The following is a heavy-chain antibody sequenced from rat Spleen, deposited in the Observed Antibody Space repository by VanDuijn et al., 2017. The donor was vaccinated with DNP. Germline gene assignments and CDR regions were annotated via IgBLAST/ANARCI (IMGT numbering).Heavy chain of an antibody. J-gene: IGHJ2*01. CDR3: ARDLEHY. CDR1: GFTFNNYW. Sequence: EVQLVESGGDLVQPGRSLKLSCVASGFTFNNYWMTWIRQVPGKGLEWVASITSNGGNTYYPDSVNGRFTVSRDNAKNTLCLQMNSLRSEDTATYNCARDLEHYWGQGVMVTVSS. CDR2: ITSNGGNT. V-gene: IGHV5-31*01.